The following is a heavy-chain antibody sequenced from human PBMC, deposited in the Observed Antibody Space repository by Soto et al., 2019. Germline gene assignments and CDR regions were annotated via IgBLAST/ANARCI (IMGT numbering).Heavy chain of an antibody. CDR2: IVPIDGST. D-gene: IGHD3-3*01. Sequence: QVQLVPSGAEVQKPGSSVKVSCTTSGGTISSFGMNWVRQAPGQGLEWMGGIVPIDGSTKYAEKFQGRVTITAYASTSPVYMDLSSLRSEDTAVYYCARSFTKSRRGGVAFDYWGQGTLLTVSP. CDR3: ARSFTKSRRGGVAFDY. V-gene: IGHV1-69*01. J-gene: IGHJ4*02. CDR1: GGTISSFG.